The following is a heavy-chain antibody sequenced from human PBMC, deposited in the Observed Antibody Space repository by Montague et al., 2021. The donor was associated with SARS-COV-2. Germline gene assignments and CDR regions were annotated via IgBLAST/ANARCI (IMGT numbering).Heavy chain of an antibody. CDR2: NYYSGST. CDR1: GGSIRTINYC. V-gene: IGHV4-39*01. D-gene: IGHD4-17*01. Sequence: SETLSLTCTVSGGSIRTINYCWSWLPQPPGKGLNWIGSNYYSGSTYYNPTLKSRVTISVDTSKNQFSLKLSSVTAADTAVYYRAMRVGALDAFDIWGQGTMVIVSS. J-gene: IGHJ3*02. CDR3: AMRVGALDAFDI.